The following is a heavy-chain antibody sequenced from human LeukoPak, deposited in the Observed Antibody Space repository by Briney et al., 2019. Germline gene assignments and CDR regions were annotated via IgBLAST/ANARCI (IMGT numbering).Heavy chain of an antibody. CDR3: ATPRGSVTAIDYFDY. V-gene: IGHV3-30*02. D-gene: IGHD2-21*02. J-gene: IGHJ4*02. CDR1: GFTFSSYG. CDR2: IRYDGSNK. Sequence: GGSLRLSWAASGFTFSSYGMHWVRQAPGKGLEWVAFIRYDGSNKYYADSVKGRFTISRDNSKNTLYLQMNSLRAEDTAVYYCATPRGSVTAIDYFDYWAQGTLVTVSS.